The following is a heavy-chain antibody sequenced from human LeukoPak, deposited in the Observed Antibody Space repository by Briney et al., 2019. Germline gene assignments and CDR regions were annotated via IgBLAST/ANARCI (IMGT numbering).Heavy chain of an antibody. CDR3: ARNPEYSSGWYYYYYYMDV. CDR1: GFTFSYYG. J-gene: IGHJ6*03. V-gene: IGHV3-30*02. D-gene: IGHD6-19*01. Sequence: GGSLRLSCAASGFTFSYYGMHWVRQAPGKGLEWVAFVRYDGDDKFYAESVKGRFTISRDNSKNTLYLQMNSLRAEDTAVYYCARNPEYSSGWYYYYYYMDVWGKGTTVTVSS. CDR2: VRYDGDDK.